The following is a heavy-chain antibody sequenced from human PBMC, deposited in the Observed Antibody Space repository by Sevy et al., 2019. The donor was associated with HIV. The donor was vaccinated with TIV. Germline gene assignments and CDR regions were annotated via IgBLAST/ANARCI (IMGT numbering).Heavy chain of an antibody. V-gene: IGHV1-69*13. Sequence: ASVKVSCKASGGTFSSYAISWVRQAPGQGLEWMGGIIPIFGTANYAQKFQGRVTITADESTSTAYMELSSLRSEDTAVYYCARERSCSSTSCYVSGSYYYYGMDVWGQGTTVTVSS. CDR1: GGTFSSYA. J-gene: IGHJ6*02. CDR2: IIPIFGTA. CDR3: ARERSCSSTSCYVSGSYYYYGMDV. D-gene: IGHD2-2*01.